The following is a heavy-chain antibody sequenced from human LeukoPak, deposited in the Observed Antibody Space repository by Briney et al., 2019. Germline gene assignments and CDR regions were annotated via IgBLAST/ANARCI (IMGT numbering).Heavy chain of an antibody. CDR1: GFTLGDHW. CDR3: ARGGWSLDY. CDR2: MKRDGSAK. V-gene: IGHV3-7*04. Sequence: GGSLRLSCEGHGFTLGDHWMTWVRQAPGKGLEWVAYMKRDGSAKDYVDSVKGRFTISRDNSKNSLYLQMNSLRAEDTAVYYCARGGWSLDYWGQGTLVTV. D-gene: IGHD6-19*01. J-gene: IGHJ4*02.